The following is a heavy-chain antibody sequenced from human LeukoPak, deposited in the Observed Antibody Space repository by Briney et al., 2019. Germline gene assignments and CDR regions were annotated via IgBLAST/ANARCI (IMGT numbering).Heavy chain of an antibody. D-gene: IGHD3-22*01. V-gene: IGHV3-66*01. CDR2: IYSGGST. Sequence: GGSLRLSCAASGFTVSSTYMSWVRQAPGKGLEWVSVIYSGGSTYYADSVKGRFTISRDNSKNTLYLQMNSLRAEDTAVYYCAREASGYHHFDYWGQGTLVTVSS. CDR1: GFTVSSTY. CDR3: AREASGYHHFDY. J-gene: IGHJ4*02.